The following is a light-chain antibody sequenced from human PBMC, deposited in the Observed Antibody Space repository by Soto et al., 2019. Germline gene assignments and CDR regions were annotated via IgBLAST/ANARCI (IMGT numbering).Light chain of an antibody. J-gene: IGKJ5*01. CDR1: QRISSW. Sequence: DIQRPDSPSTWYEIVAHGSPIPCVASQRISSWLAWYQQKPGKAPNLLPSDASRLESGVPSRFSGSGSGTEFTLTISSLCPDDFPTDHSLQYNSLPTTFGQGTRLEIK. V-gene: IGKV1-5*01. CDR3: LQYNSLPTT. CDR2: DAS.